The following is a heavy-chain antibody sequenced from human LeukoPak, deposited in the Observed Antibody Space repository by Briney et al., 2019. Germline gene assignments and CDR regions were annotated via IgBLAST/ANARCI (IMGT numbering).Heavy chain of an antibody. CDR1: GYTFTGYY. CDR3: ARVYGGWAFDY. V-gene: IGHV1-2*02. J-gene: IGHJ4*02. D-gene: IGHD4-23*01. Sequence: ASVKVSCKASGYTFTGYYMHWVRQAPGQGLEWMGWINPNSGGTNYAQKFQGRVTMTRDTSISTAYMELSSLRSEDTAVYYCARVYGGWAFDYWGQGTLVTVSS. CDR2: INPNSGGT.